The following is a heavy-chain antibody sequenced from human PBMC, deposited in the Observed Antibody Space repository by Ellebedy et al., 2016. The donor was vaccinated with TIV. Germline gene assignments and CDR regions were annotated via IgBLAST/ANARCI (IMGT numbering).Heavy chain of an antibody. CDR3: SREYYYGMDV. V-gene: IGHV3-11*06. Sequence: PGGSLRLSCAASGFTFSDYYMSWIRQAPGKGLEWVSYISSSSSYTNYADSVKGRFTISRDNAKNSLYLQMNSLRAEDTAVYYCSREYYYGMDVWGQGTTVTVSS. J-gene: IGHJ6*02. CDR2: ISSSSSYT. CDR1: GFTFSDYY.